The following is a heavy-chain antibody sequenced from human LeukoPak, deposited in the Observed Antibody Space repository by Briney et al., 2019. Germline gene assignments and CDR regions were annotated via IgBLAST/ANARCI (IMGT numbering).Heavy chain of an antibody. V-gene: IGHV3-30*18. CDR3: AKWRNYYYYGMDV. CDR2: ISYDGSNK. CDR1: GFTFSYYG. Sequence: GGSLRLSCEGTGFTFSYYGMHWVRQAPGKGLEWVAVISYDGSNKYYADSVKGRFTISRDNSKNTLYLQMNSLRAEDTAVYYCAKWRNYYYYGMDVWGQGTTVTVSS. J-gene: IGHJ6*02.